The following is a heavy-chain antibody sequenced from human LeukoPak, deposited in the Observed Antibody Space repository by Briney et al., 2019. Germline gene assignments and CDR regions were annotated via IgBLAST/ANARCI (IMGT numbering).Heavy chain of an antibody. CDR2: TKYDGTDN. J-gene: IGHJ6*04. Sequence: GGSLRLSCAASGFTFSWFVMHWVRQAPGKGLEWVAFTKYDGTDNYYADSVKGRFTISRDNSNNTLFLHMNSLRAEDTAVYYCAELGITMIGGVWGKGTTVTISS. CDR1: GFTFSWFV. D-gene: IGHD3-10*02. V-gene: IGHV3-30*02. CDR3: AELGITMIGGV.